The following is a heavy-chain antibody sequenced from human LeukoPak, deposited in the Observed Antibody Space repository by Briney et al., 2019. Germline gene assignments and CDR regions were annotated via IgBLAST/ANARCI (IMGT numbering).Heavy chain of an antibody. Sequence: GSLRLSCAASGFTFSSYWMHWVRQAPGKGLVWVSRIKSDGSGTTYADSVKGRFTISRDNAKNTLYLQMNSLRAEDTAVYYCAGDQGGGDSYFDYWGQGTLVTVSS. CDR3: AGDQGGGDSYFDY. D-gene: IGHD2-21*02. CDR1: GFTFSSYW. V-gene: IGHV3-74*01. CDR2: IKSDGSGT. J-gene: IGHJ4*02.